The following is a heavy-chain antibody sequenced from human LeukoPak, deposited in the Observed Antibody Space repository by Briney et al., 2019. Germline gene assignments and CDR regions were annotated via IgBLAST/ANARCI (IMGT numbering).Heavy chain of an antibody. D-gene: IGHD5-18*01. J-gene: IGHJ4*02. CDR3: ARVIYSYGQLYYFDY. CDR1: GGSISSYY. CDR2: IYYSGST. Sequence: SETLSLTCTVSGGSISSYYWSWIRQPPGKGLEWIGYIYYSGSTNYNPSLKSRVTISVDTSKNQFSLKLSSVTAADTAVYYCARVIYSYGQLYYFDYWGQGTLVTVPS. V-gene: IGHV4-59*01.